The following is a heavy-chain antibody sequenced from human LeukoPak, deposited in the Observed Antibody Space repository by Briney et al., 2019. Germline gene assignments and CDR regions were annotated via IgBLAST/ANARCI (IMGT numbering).Heavy chain of an antibody. V-gene: IGHV4-59*08. CDR1: GGSISGTYY. D-gene: IGHD1-26*01. J-gene: IGHJ3*01. CDR3: ARXWVXXXXXXDX. Sequence: SETLSLTCTVSGGSISGTYYWSWIRQPPGKGLEWIGYIYYTGTTDSNPSLKSRVTISLDTSKNQFSLNLSSVTAADTAVYYCARXWVXXXXXXDXWGQXXMVTVSS. CDR2: IYYTGTT.